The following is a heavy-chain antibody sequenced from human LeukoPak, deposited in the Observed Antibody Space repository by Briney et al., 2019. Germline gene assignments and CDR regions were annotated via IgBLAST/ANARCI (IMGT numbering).Heavy chain of an antibody. CDR2: TYYRSKWYT. D-gene: IGHD6-19*01. V-gene: IGHV6-1*01. CDR1: GDSVSSNSAA. J-gene: IGHJ5*02. Sequence: SQTLSLTCAISGDSVSSNSAAWNWIRQSPSRGLEWLGRTYYRSKWYTDYAVSEKSRITINPDTSKNQFSLQLNSVTPEDTAVYYCARVSLEAGFNWFDPWGQGTLVTVSS. CDR3: ARVSLEAGFNWFDP.